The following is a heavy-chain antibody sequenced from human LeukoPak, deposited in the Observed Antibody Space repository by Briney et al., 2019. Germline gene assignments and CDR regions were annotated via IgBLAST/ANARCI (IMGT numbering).Heavy chain of an antibody. CDR1: GDSISSSSYY. CDR2: IYYSGST. CDR3: ASVRVGASKLAEYIEH. V-gene: IGHV4-31*03. D-gene: IGHD1-26*01. Sequence: SETLSLTCTVSGDSISSSSYYWGWIRQHPGKGLEWIGYIYYSGSTYYNPSLKSRVTISVDTSKNQVSLRLSSVTAADTAVYYCASVRVGASKLAEYIEHWGQGTLVTVSA. J-gene: IGHJ1*01.